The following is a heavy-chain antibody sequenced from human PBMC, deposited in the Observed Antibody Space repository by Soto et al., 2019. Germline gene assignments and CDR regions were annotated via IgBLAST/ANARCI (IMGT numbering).Heavy chain of an antibody. Sequence: QLQLQESGPGLVQPSETLSLTCTVSGVSISSHGYFWGWIRQPPGKGLEWIGMISYSGSPYYSPSLKSRVTISADTSKNQLSLRLSSVTAADTAVFHCMNYNSGWKYWGQGTVVTVSS. J-gene: IGHJ4*02. D-gene: IGHD5-12*01. CDR2: ISYSGSP. CDR1: GVSISSHGYF. CDR3: MNYNSGWKY. V-gene: IGHV4-39*01.